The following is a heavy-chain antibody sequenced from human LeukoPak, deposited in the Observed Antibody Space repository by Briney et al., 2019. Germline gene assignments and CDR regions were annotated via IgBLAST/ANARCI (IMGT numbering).Heavy chain of an antibody. CDR1: GFTFSSYS. J-gene: IGHJ4*02. D-gene: IGHD2-21*01. CDR3: AKDCCGTSLFDN. CDR2: ISSSSSYI. Sequence: PGGSLRLSCAASGFTFSSYSMNWVRQAPGKGLEWVSSISSSSSYIYYADSMKGRFTISRDNSKNTVYLQMNSLRAEDTAVYYRAKDCCGTSLFDNWGQGTLVTVSS. V-gene: IGHV3-21*04.